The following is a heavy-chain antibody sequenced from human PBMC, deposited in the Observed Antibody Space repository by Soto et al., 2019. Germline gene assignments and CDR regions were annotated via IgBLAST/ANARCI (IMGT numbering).Heavy chain of an antibody. CDR3: ARDGRLAGY. J-gene: IGHJ4*02. D-gene: IGHD1-26*01. CDR1: GGSFSCYY. V-gene: IGHV4-34*01. CDR2: INHSGST. Sequence: KTSETLSLTCAVYGGSFSCYYWSWIRQPPGKGLEWIGEINHSGSTNYNPSLKSRVTISVDTSKNQFSLKLSSVTAADTAVYYCARDGRLAGYWGQGTLVTVSS.